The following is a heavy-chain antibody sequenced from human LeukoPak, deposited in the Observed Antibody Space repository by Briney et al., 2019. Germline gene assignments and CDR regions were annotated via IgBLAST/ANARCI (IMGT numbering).Heavy chain of an antibody. CDR3: AKPTITMVRGVITKLPTPFDY. CDR1: GFTFSSYG. Sequence: GGSLRLSCAASGFTFSSYGMHWVRQAPGKGLEWVAVISYDGSNKYYADSVKGRFTISRDNSKNTLYLQMNSLRAEDTAVYYCAKPTITMVRGVITKLPTPFDYWGQGTLVTVSS. V-gene: IGHV3-30*18. CDR2: ISYDGSNK. J-gene: IGHJ4*02. D-gene: IGHD3-10*01.